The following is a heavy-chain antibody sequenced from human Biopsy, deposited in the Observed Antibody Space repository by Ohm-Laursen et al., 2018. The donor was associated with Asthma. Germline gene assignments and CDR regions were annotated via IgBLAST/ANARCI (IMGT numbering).Heavy chain of an antibody. D-gene: IGHD1-1*01. V-gene: IGHV3-30*01. CDR3: VRGGTDDAFDI. CDR1: GFSFSNFA. J-gene: IGHJ3*02. Sequence: LSLTCAASGFSFSNFAIHWVRQAPGKGLEWVGVISKDARTQDYADSVKGQFTMARDNSKNTLDLQMNSLREEDTAVYYCVRGGTDDAFDIWGQGTVVSVSS. CDR2: ISKDARTQ.